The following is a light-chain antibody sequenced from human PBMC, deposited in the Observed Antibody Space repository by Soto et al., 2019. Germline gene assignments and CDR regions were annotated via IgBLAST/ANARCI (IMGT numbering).Light chain of an antibody. V-gene: IGKV3-20*01. Sequence: EIVLTQSPGTLSLSPGERATLSCRASRRVSSPTLAWYQPNPAQAPRLLIFGASSRATGIPDRFSGSGSGTDFTLTISRLEPEDFAVYYCQHFGSSLWTFGQGTKVEIK. CDR3: QHFGSSLWT. CDR2: GAS. CDR1: RRVSSPT. J-gene: IGKJ1*01.